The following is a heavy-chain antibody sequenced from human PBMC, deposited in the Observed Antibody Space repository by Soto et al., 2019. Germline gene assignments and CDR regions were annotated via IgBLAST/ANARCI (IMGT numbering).Heavy chain of an antibody. CDR3: AKYRRTEAEGFTLDY. CDR2: IYYTGTT. CDR1: GDSINNSY. J-gene: IGHJ4*02. V-gene: IGHV4-59*01. Sequence: SETLSLTCAVSGDSINNSYWSWIRQPPGKRLEWIGNIYYTGTTTYNPSLESRVTMSVDTSKNQFSLKLNSVDAADTAAYYCAKYRRTEAEGFTLDYWGRGNLVTVS. D-gene: IGHD6-13*01.